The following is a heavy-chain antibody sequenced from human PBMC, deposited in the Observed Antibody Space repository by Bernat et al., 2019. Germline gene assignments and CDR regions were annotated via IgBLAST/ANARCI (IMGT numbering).Heavy chain of an antibody. D-gene: IGHD6-19*01. J-gene: IGHJ4*02. CDR1: GFTFSSYW. Sequence: VQLVESGGGVVQPGRSLRLSCAASGFTFSSYWMHWVRQAPGKGLVWVSRINSDGSSTSYADSVKGRFTISRDNAKNTLYLQMNSLRAEDTAVYYCARDVSGWYYFDYWGQGTLVTVSS. CDR2: INSDGSST. V-gene: IGHV3-74*01. CDR3: ARDVSGWYYFDY.